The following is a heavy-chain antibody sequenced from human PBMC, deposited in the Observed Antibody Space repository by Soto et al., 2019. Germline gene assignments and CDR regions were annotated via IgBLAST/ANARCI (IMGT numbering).Heavy chain of an antibody. V-gene: IGHV4-31*03. Sequence: QVQLQESGPGLVKPSQTLSLTCTVSGASISSGGYYWSWIRQHPGKGLEWIGYIYSSGSTYYNPSLKSRVTISVDTSKNQFSLNLKSVTAADTAMYYCARGTMIVVVTDYNGMDVWGQGTTVTVSS. CDR2: IYSSGST. CDR3: ARGTMIVVVTDYNGMDV. D-gene: IGHD3-22*01. CDR1: GASISSGGYY. J-gene: IGHJ6*02.